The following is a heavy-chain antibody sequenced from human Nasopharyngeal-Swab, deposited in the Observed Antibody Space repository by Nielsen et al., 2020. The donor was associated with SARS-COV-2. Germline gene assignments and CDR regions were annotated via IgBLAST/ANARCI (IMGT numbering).Heavy chain of an antibody. J-gene: IGHJ6*03. CDR2: IKQDGSEK. Sequence: GGSLRLSCAASGFTFSSYWMSWVRQAPGKGLEWVANIKQDGSEKYYVDSVKGRFTISRDNAKNSLYLQMNSPRAEDTAVYYCARQTSNPYYYYYYMDVWGKGTTVTSP. CDR3: ARQTSNPYYYYYYMDV. CDR1: GFTFSSYW. V-gene: IGHV3-7*01. D-gene: IGHD4-11*01.